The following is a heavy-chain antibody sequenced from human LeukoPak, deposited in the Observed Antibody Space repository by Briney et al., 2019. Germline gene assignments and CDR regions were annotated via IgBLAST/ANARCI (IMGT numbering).Heavy chain of an antibody. CDR1: GGSISSSSYY. J-gene: IGHJ3*02. V-gene: IGHV4-39*07. Sequence: ASETLSLTCTVSGGSISSSSYYWGWIRQPPGKGLEWIVSIYYSGSTYYNPSLKSRVTISVDTSKNQFSLKLSSVTAADTAVYYCARDDAHDAFDIWGQGTMVTVSS. CDR2: IYYSGST. CDR3: ARDDAHDAFDI.